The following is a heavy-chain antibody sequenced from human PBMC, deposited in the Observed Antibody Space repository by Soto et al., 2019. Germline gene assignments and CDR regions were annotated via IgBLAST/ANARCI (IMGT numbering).Heavy chain of an antibody. CDR3: AKNTGADLLRFDY. Sequence: EVQVLESGGGLVQPGGSLRLSCAASGFTFSSYAMSWVRQAPGKGLEWVSGISGSGGSTNYADSVKGRFTISRDNSKNTLYLQMNSLRAEDTAVYYCAKNTGADLLRFDYWGQGTLVTVSS. D-gene: IGHD2-21*02. CDR1: GFTFSSYA. J-gene: IGHJ4*02. CDR2: ISGSGGST. V-gene: IGHV3-23*01.